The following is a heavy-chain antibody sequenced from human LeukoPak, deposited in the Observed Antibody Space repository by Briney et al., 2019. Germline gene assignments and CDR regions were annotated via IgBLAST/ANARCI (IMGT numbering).Heavy chain of an antibody. V-gene: IGHV3-9*01. Sequence: GGSLRLSCAASGFTVSSNYMSWVRQAPGKRLEWVSGISSNSGSVVYADSVKGRFTISRDNAKNSLYLQMNSLRPEDTAFYYCAKDVQMTSNDYYNYFDYWGQGTLVTVSS. CDR3: AKDVQMTSNDYYNYFDY. D-gene: IGHD3-22*01. J-gene: IGHJ4*02. CDR2: ISSNSGSV. CDR1: GFTVSSNY.